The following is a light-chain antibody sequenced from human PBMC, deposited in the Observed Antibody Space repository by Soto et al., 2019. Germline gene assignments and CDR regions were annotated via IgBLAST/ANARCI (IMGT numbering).Light chain of an antibody. CDR1: QTISSW. J-gene: IGKJ1*01. CDR3: QHYNSYAEA. Sequence: DIQMTQAPSTLSGSVGDRVTITCRASQTISSWLAWYQQKPGNAPKFLIYKASTLKSGVPSRFSGSGSGTELTITISSLQPDDFATYYCQHYNSYAEAFGQGNKVELK. V-gene: IGKV1-5*03. CDR2: KAS.